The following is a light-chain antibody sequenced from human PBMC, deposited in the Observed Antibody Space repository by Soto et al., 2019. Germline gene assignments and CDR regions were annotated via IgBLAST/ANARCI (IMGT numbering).Light chain of an antibody. Sequence: DIQMTQSPSTRSASLGDRVTITFRASHIIGSSLAWYQHKPGKAPKLLIYDALTLQSGVPSRYSGSESGTEFTFTISSLQPGDSATYYCQQYYSYPYTFGQGTKLEI. CDR2: DAL. J-gene: IGKJ2*01. CDR3: QQYYSYPYT. V-gene: IGKV1-5*01. CDR1: HIIGSS.